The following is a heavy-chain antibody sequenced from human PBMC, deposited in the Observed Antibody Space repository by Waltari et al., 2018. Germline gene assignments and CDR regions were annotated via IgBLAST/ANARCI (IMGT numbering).Heavy chain of an antibody. D-gene: IGHD3-3*01. CDR3: ARGAFEIYDFWSGYRPYYFDY. J-gene: IGHJ4*02. CDR2: INHSGST. V-gene: IGHV4-34*01. Sequence: QVQLQQWGAGLLKPSETLSLTCAVYGGSFSGYYWSWIRQPPGTGLEWIGEINHSGSTNYNPSLKSRVTISVDTSKNQFSLKLSSVTAADTAVYYCARGAFEIYDFWSGYRPYYFDYWGQGTLVTVSS. CDR1: GGSFSGYY.